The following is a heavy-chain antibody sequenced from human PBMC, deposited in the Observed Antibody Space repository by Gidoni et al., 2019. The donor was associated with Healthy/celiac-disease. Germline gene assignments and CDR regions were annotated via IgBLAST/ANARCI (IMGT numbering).Heavy chain of an antibody. CDR3: ARSGYSSGWRYYFDY. CDR1: GFTFSGYW. V-gene: IGHV3-74*01. CDR2: INSEGSST. D-gene: IGHD6-19*01. Sequence: EVQLVESGGGLVQPGGSLGLSCAGSGFTFSGYWMHWVRQAPGKGLVWVSRINSEGSSTSYADSVKGRFTISRDNAKNTLYLQMNSLRAEDTAVYYCARSGYSSGWRYYFDYWGQGTLVTVSS. J-gene: IGHJ4*02.